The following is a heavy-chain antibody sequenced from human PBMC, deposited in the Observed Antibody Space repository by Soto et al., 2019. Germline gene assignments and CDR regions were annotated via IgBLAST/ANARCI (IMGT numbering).Heavy chain of an antibody. V-gene: IGHV1-69*13. CDR3: ARDLFGDGEYCSGGSCPKGAFDI. Sequence: SVKVSCKASGGTFSSYAISWVRQAPGQGLEWMGGIIPIFGTANYAQKFQGGVTITADESTSTAYMELSSLRSEDTAVYYCARDLFGDGEYCSGGSCPKGAFDIWGQGTMVTVSS. CDR2: IIPIFGTA. D-gene: IGHD2-15*01. CDR1: GGTFSSYA. J-gene: IGHJ3*02.